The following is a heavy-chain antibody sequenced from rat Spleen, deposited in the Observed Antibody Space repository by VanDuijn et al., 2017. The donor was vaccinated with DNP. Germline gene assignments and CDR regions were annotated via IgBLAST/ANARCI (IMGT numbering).Heavy chain of an antibody. Sequence: EVKLVESGGGLVQPGRSMKLSCAASGFTFSNYDMAWVRQAPTKGLEWVATISYDGSSTYYRDSVKGRFTISRDNAKSTLYLQMDSLRSEDTATYYCARLLTEGIPFDYWGQGVMVTVSS. V-gene: IGHV5-29*01. CDR1: GFTFSNYD. J-gene: IGHJ2*01. D-gene: IGHD1-11*01. CDR3: ARLLTEGIPFDY. CDR2: ISYDGSST.